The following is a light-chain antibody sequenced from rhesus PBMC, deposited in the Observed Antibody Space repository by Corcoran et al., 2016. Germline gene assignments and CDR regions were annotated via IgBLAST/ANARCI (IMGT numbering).Light chain of an antibody. Sequence: DIQMTQSPSSLSASVGDRVTISCRASQDISNWMAWYQQKQRKAPKLLIYRASNLETGVPSRFSGSGSGTDCILTISSLQPEDIATYYCQQHDNSPWTFGQGTKVEIQ. CDR1: QDISNW. CDR3: QQHDNSPWT. CDR2: RAS. V-gene: IGKV1-69*01. J-gene: IGKJ1*01.